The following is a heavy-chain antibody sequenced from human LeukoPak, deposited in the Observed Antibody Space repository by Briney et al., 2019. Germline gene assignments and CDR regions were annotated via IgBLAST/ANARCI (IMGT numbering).Heavy chain of an antibody. CDR2: FDPEDGET. Sequence: ASVRVSCKASGYTFTSYYMHWVRQAPGKGLEWMGGFDPEDGETIYAQKFQGRVTMTEDTSTDTAYMELSSLRSEDTAVYYCATSYSGHDFPSYWGQGTLVTVSS. CDR1: GYTFTSYY. D-gene: IGHD5-12*01. J-gene: IGHJ4*02. V-gene: IGHV1-24*01. CDR3: ATSYSGHDFPSY.